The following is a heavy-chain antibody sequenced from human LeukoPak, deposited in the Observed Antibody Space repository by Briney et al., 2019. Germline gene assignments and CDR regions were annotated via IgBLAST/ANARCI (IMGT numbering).Heavy chain of an antibody. J-gene: IGHJ4*02. CDR3: AREWDRQWLGGLFDY. CDR1: GDSISSNSAA. CDR2: TYYRSKWYN. Sequence: SQTLSLTCAISGDSISSNSAAWNWIRQSPSRGLEWLGRTYYRSKWYNDYAVSVKSRITINPDTSKNQFSLQLNSVTPEDTAVYYCAREWDRQWLGGLFDYWGQGTLVTVSS. D-gene: IGHD6-19*01. V-gene: IGHV6-1*01.